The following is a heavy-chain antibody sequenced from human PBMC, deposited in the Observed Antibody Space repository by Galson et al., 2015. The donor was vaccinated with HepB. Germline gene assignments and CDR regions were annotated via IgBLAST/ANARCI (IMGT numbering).Heavy chain of an antibody. J-gene: IGHJ4*02. CDR1: GFSFSDSY. Sequence: SLRLSCAASGFSFSDSYMSWIRQAPGKGPEWVSYISHDSVTKYFADSVKGRFSISRDNSKNTLYLQMNSLRAEDTAVYYCAKEPMSSGGYNIDYWGQGTLVTVSS. CDR2: ISHDSVTK. V-gene: IGHV3-11*01. D-gene: IGHD5-24*01. CDR3: AKEPMSSGGYNIDY.